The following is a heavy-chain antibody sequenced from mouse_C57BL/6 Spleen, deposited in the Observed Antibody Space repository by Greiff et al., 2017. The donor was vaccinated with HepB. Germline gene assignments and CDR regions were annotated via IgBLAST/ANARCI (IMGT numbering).Heavy chain of an antibody. J-gene: IGHJ4*01. CDR1: GYTFTSYW. Sequence: QVQLKQPGAELVKPGASVKMSCKASGYTFTSYWITWVKQRPGQGLEWIGDIYPGSGSTNYNEKFKSKATLTVDTSSSTAYMQLSSLTSEDSAVYYCARNWDYYYAMDYWGQGTSVTVSS. D-gene: IGHD4-1*01. CDR2: IYPGSGST. V-gene: IGHV1-55*01. CDR3: ARNWDYYYAMDY.